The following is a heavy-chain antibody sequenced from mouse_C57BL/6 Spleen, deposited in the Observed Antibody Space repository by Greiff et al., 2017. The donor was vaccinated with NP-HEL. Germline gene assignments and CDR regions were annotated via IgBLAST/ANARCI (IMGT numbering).Heavy chain of an antibody. CDR1: GYTFTSYD. Sequence: QVQLQQSGPELVKPGASVKLSCKASGYTFTSYDINWVKQRPGQGLEWIGMIHPNSGSTNYNEKFKSKATLTVDKSSSTAYMQLSSLTSEDSAVYYCARNGNYVYFDYWGQGTTLTVSS. J-gene: IGHJ2*01. CDR3: ARNGNYVYFDY. CDR2: IHPNSGST. V-gene: IGHV1-64*01. D-gene: IGHD2-1*01.